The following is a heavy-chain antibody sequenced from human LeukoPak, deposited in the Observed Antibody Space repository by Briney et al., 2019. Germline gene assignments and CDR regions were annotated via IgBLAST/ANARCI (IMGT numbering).Heavy chain of an antibody. J-gene: IGHJ5*02. CDR1: GFTFSSYA. D-gene: IGHD1-26*01. CDR2: ISGSGGST. CDR3: AKDLKSGSQLFLP. Sequence: GGSLRLSCAASGFTFSSYAMSWVRQAPGKWLEWVSAISGSGGSTYYADSVKGRFTISRDNSKNTLYLQMNSLRAEGTAVYYCAKDLKSGSQLFLPWGQGTLVTVSS. V-gene: IGHV3-23*01.